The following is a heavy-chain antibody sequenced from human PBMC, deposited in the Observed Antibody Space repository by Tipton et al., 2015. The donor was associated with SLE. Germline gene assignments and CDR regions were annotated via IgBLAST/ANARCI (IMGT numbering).Heavy chain of an antibody. D-gene: IGHD2-2*01. J-gene: IGHJ4*02. Sequence: SLRLSCAASGFTFSSYSMNWVRQAPGKGLEWVSSISSSSSYIYYADSVKGRFTISRDNAKNSLYLQMNSLRAEDTAVYYCARNRFVVPATAYLDYWGQGTLSPSPQ. CDR1: GFTFSSYS. CDR3: ARNRFVVPATAYLDY. CDR2: ISSSSSYI. V-gene: IGHV3-21*01.